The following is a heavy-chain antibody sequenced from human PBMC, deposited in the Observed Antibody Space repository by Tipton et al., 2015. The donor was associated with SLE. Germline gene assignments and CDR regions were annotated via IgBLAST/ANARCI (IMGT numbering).Heavy chain of an antibody. CDR1: GFTVSSNY. CDR3: AREGYCSADHCSV. V-gene: IGHV3-53*01. J-gene: IGHJ4*02. D-gene: IGHD2-15*01. Sequence: GSLRLSCAASGFTVSSNYMSWVRQAPGKGLEWVSIIYSAGITYSADYADSVKGRFTVSRDTSENTLSLQMKSLRAEDTAVYFCAREGYCSADHCSVWGQGALVTVSS. CDR2: IYSAGITYSA.